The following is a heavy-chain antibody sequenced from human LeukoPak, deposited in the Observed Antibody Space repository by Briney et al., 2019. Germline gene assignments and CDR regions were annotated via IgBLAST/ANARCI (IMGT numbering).Heavy chain of an antibody. CDR1: GGSISSYY. D-gene: IGHD6-13*01. CDR2: IYYSGST. V-gene: IGHV4-59*01. CDR3: ARVASDSSSQNWFDP. Sequence: SETLSLTCTVSGGSISSYYWSWIRQPPGKGLEWIGYIYYSGSTNYNPSLKSRVTISVDTSKNQFSLKLSSVTAADTAVYYCARVASDSSSQNWFDPWGQGTLVTVSS. J-gene: IGHJ5*02.